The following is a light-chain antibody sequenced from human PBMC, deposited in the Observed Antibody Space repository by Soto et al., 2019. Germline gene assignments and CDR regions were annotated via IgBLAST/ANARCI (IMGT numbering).Light chain of an antibody. CDR1: QSVSSN. Sequence: EIVMTQSPATLSVSPGERATLSCRASQSVSSNLAWYQQQPGQPPRLLIYDASTRATGIPARFSGSGSGTEFTLTISSLQSEDFAVYYCQQYNTWLGTFVPGTKVDI. J-gene: IGKJ3*01. CDR3: QQYNTWLGT. V-gene: IGKV3-15*01. CDR2: DAS.